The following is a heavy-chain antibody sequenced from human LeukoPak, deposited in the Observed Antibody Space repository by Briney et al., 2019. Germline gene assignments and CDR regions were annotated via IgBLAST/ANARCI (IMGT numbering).Heavy chain of an antibody. CDR1: GGSISSYF. D-gene: IGHD3-22*01. J-gene: IGHJ4*02. CDR2: IYTSGST. CDR3: ARAYYYDSSGYGTAFDY. Sequence: SETLSLTCTVSGGSISSYFWSWIRQPAGKGLEWIGRIYTSGSTNYNPSLKSRVTMSVDASKNQFSLKLSSVTAADTAVYYCARAYYYDSSGYGTAFDYWGQGTLVTVSS. V-gene: IGHV4-4*07.